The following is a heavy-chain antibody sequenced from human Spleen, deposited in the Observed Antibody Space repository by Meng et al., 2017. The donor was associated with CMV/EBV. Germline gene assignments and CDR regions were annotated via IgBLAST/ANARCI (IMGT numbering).Heavy chain of an antibody. Sequence: GESLKISCEASGFMFSSHGMSWVRQAPGKGLEWVVGISHAEGSRYYADSMKGRFTISRDTSKNTVLLQMNSLRVEDTAMYYCARDQGNYVGSFYTMDVWGHGTTVTVSS. CDR3: ARDQGNYVGSFYTMDV. CDR1: GFMFSSHG. CDR2: ISHAEGSR. D-gene: IGHD3-10*01. J-gene: IGHJ6*02. V-gene: IGHV3-30*03.